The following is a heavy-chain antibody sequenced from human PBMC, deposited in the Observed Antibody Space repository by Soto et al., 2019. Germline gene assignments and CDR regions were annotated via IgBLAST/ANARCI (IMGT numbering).Heavy chain of an antibody. CDR1: GFTFSSYV. V-gene: IGHV3-23*01. CDR2: ISGSGGRT. Sequence: GGSLRLSCAASGFTFSSYVMSWVRQAPGKGLEWVSAISGSGGRTYYADSVKGRFTISRDNSENTLYLQLNSPRAEDTAVYYCASGGYWVYYGMDVWGQGTTVTVS. J-gene: IGHJ6*02. D-gene: IGHD3-22*01. CDR3: ASGGYWVYYGMDV.